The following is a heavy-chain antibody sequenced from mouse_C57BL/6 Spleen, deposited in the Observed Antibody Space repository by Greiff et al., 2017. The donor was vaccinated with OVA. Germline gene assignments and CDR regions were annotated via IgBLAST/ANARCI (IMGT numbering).Heavy chain of an antibody. CDR1: GYTFTSYW. D-gene: IGHD2-4*01. Sequence: QVQLQQPGAELVRPGTSVKLSCKASGYTFTSYWMHWVKQRPGQGLEWIGVIDPSASYTNYNQKFKGKATLTVDTSSSTAYMQLSSLTSEDSAVYYCAREGYDYDGGGYYAMDYWGQGTSVTVSS. V-gene: IGHV1-59*01. J-gene: IGHJ4*01. CDR2: IDPSASYT. CDR3: AREGYDYDGGGYYAMDY.